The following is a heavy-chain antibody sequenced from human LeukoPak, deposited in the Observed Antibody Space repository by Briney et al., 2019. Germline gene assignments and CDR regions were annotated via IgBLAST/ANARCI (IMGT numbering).Heavy chain of an antibody. J-gene: IGHJ4*02. CDR3: TRGPVEQWLVRTFDY. D-gene: IGHD6-19*01. Sequence: GGSLRLSCAASGFTFSSYSINWVRQAPGKGLEWVSYISSSSSTIYYADSVKGRFTISRDNAKNSLYLQMNSLRAEDTAVYYCTRGPVEQWLVRTFDYWGQGTMVTVSS. V-gene: IGHV3-48*04. CDR2: ISSSSSTI. CDR1: GFTFSSYS.